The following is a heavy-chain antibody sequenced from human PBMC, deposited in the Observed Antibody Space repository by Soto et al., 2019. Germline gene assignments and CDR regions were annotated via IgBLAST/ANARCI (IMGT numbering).Heavy chain of an antibody. CDR3: ARDFSGIAAAGTLDY. Sequence: GWSLRLSCASSVFTFISYDMHWVRQATGKGLEWVSAIGTAGDPYYPGSVKGRFTISRENAKNSLYLQMNSLRAGDTAVYYCARDFSGIAAAGTLDYWGQGTLVTVSS. V-gene: IGHV3-13*05. D-gene: IGHD6-13*01. J-gene: IGHJ4*02. CDR1: VFTFISYD. CDR2: IGTAGDP.